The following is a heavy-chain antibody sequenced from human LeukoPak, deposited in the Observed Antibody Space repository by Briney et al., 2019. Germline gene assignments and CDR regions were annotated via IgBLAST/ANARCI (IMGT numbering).Heavy chain of an antibody. J-gene: IGHJ6*03. CDR1: GGSLISYY. CDR2: IYYSGST. CDR3: ARVKGYCSGGSCYHYYYMDV. V-gene: IGHV4-59*01. Sequence: PSETLSLTCTVSGGSLISYYWSWIRQPPGKGLEWIGYIYYSGSTNYNPSLKSRVTISVDTSQNQFSLKLSSVTAADTAVYYCARVKGYCSGGSCYHYYYMDVWGKGTTVTVSS. D-gene: IGHD2-15*01.